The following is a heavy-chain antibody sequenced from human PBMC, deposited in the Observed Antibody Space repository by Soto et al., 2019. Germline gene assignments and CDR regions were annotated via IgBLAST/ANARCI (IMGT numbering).Heavy chain of an antibody. CDR2: ISYDGSNK. CDR1: GFTFSSSG. V-gene: IGHV3-30*18. J-gene: IGHJ1*01. Sequence: QVQLVESGGGVVQPGRSLRLSCAASGFTFSSSGMHWVRQAPGKGLEWVAVISYDGSNKYYADSVKGRFTISRDNSKNTLYLQMNSLRAEDTAVYYCAKGAPGYCSSTSCYTPDFQHWGQGTLVTVSS. D-gene: IGHD2-2*02. CDR3: AKGAPGYCSSTSCYTPDFQH.